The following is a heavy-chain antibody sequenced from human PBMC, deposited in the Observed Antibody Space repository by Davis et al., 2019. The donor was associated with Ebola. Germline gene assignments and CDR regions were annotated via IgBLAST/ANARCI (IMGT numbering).Heavy chain of an antibody. J-gene: IGHJ5*02. V-gene: IGHV3-73*01. CDR2: IRSKANSYAT. Sequence: GGSLRLSCAASGFTFSGSAMHWVRQASGKGLEWVGRIRSKANSYATAYAASVKGRFTISRDDSKNTAYLQMNSLRAEDTAVYYCARDGTTRGYSYGFGFDPWGQGTLVTVSP. CDR3: ARDGTTRGYSYGFGFDP. D-gene: IGHD5-18*01. CDR1: GFTFSGSA.